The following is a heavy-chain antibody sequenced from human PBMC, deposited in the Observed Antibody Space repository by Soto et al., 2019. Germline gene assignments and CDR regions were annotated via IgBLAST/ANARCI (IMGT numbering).Heavy chain of an antibody. CDR2: IYYSGST. Sequence: QVQLQESGPGLVKPSQTLSLTCTVSGGSISSGDYYWSWIRQPPGKGLEWIGYIYYSGSTYYNPSLKSRVTISVDTSKIQFSRKLRSVTAAGTAVYYCARVQGSGFLVSWGQGTLVTVSS. CDR3: ARVQGSGFLVS. J-gene: IGHJ4*02. D-gene: IGHD3-10*01. CDR1: GGSISSGDYY. V-gene: IGHV4-30-4*01.